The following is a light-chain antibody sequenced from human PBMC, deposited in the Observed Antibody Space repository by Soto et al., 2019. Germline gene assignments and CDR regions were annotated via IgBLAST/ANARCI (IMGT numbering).Light chain of an antibody. CDR2: GAS. CDR3: QQYYSTPPT. Sequence: IQLTKSPSTLSGSVGDRVTITCRASQTISSWLAWYQHKPGKAPKLLIFGASTLHSGVPSRFSGSGSGTDFTLTISSLQAEDVAVYSCQQYYSTPPTFGQGTRLEIK. CDR1: QTISSW. V-gene: IGKV1-27*01. J-gene: IGKJ5*01.